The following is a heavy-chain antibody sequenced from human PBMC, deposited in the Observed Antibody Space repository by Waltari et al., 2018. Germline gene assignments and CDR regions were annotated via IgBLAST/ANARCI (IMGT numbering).Heavy chain of an antibody. CDR1: GGTFSSYA. CDR2: IIPILGIA. J-gene: IGHJ6*03. V-gene: IGHV1-69*10. Sequence: QVQLVQSGAEVKKPGSSVKVSCKASGGTFSSYAISWVRQAPGHGREWMGGIIPILGIANYAQKFQGRVTITADKSTSTAYMELSSLRSEDTAVYYCARGGYCSGGSCFSRAPYMDVWGKGTTVTVSS. D-gene: IGHD2-15*01. CDR3: ARGGYCSGGSCFSRAPYMDV.